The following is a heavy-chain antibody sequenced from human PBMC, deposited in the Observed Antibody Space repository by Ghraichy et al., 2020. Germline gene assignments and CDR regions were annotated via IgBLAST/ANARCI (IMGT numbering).Heavy chain of an antibody. CDR1: GGSISSYY. CDR2: IYTSGST. CDR3: AIVISPSGWYPPNWYFDL. Sequence: SETLSLTCTVSGGSISSYYWSWIRQPAGKGLEWIGRIYTSGSTNYNPSLKSRVTMSVDTSKNQFSLKLSSVTAADTAVYYCAIVISPSGWYPPNWYFDLWGRGTLVTVSS. J-gene: IGHJ2*01. D-gene: IGHD6-19*01. V-gene: IGHV4-4*07.